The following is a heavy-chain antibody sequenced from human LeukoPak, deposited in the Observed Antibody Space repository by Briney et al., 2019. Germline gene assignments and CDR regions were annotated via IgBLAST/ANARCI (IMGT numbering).Heavy chain of an antibody. CDR1: GFTFSSYS. CDR2: ISSSSSYI. CDR3: ARDQWELLRGAFDI. Sequence: GGSLRLSCAASGFTFSSYSVNWVRQAPGKGLEWVSSISSSSSYIYYADSVKGRFTISRDNAKNSLYLQMNSLRAEDTAVYYCARDQWELLRGAFDIWGQGTLVTVSS. V-gene: IGHV3-21*01. J-gene: IGHJ4*02. D-gene: IGHD1-26*01.